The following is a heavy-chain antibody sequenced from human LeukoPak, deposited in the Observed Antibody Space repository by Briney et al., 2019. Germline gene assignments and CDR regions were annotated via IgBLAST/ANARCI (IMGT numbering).Heavy chain of an antibody. V-gene: IGHV4-59*01. Sequence: PSGTLSLTCAVSGASISSYYWSWIRQPPGKGLEWIGYIYYSGSTNYNPSLKSRVAISVDTSKNQVSLRLSSVTAADTAVYYCARGGSIVGTTPHDTLDIWGQGTVVTVSS. J-gene: IGHJ3*02. CDR3: ARGGSIVGTTPHDTLDI. D-gene: IGHD1-26*01. CDR2: IYYSGST. CDR1: GASISSYY.